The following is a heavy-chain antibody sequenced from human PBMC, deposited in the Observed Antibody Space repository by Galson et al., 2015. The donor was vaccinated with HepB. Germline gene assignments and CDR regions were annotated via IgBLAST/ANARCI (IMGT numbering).Heavy chain of an antibody. V-gene: IGHV1-18*01. CDR2: ISTYNANT. CDR3: ARAVYMGEISMKGLRRSYGAFDL. Sequence: SVKVSCKASGYSFTTYSVSWVRQTPGQGLEWVGWISTYNANTNYAQKVQGRVTLTTDTSTSTAYMELRSLRSDDTAVYYCARAVYMGEISMKGLRRSYGAFDLWGQGTMVTVST. J-gene: IGHJ3*01. D-gene: IGHD4-17*01. CDR1: GYSFTTYS.